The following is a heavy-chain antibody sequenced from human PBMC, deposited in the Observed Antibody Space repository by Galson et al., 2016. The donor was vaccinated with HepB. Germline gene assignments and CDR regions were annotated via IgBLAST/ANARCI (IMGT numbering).Heavy chain of an antibody. CDR3: ARETGRYYYESSGEDNF. J-gene: IGHJ4*02. Sequence: SLRLSCAVSGFTFSNYAMNWVRQAPGKGLEWVAFITGGSDIIHYADSVKGRFTVSRDNVRNSLYLQMNSLRHVETALYFCARETGRYYYESSGEDNFWGQGTRVTVSS. V-gene: IGHV3-48*02. CDR1: GFTFSNYA. D-gene: IGHD3-22*01. CDR2: ITGGSDII.